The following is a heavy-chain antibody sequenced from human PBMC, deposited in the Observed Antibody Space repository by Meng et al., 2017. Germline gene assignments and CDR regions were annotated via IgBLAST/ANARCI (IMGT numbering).Heavy chain of an antibody. D-gene: IGHD3-10*01. CDR3: ARGGRVRGVSYYYYGMDV. V-gene: IGHV3-66*02. Sequence: GESLKISCAASGFTVSSNYMSWVRQAPGKGLEWVSVIYSGGSTYYADPVKGRFTISRDNSKSSLYLQMNSLNAEDTAVYYCARGGRVRGVSYYYYGMDVWGQGTTVTVSS. CDR2: IYSGGST. J-gene: IGHJ6*02. CDR1: GFTVSSNY.